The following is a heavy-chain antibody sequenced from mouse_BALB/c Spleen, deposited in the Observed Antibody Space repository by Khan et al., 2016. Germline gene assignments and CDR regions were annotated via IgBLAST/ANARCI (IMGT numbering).Heavy chain of an antibody. V-gene: IGHV4-1*02. D-gene: IGHD1-2*01. J-gene: IGHJ3*01. CDR3: ARRHYYGGFAD. CDR1: GFDFSRYW. CDR2: INPDSSTI. Sequence: EVKLLESGGGLVQPGGSLKLSCVASGFDFSRYWMSWVRQAPGKGLEWIGEINPDSSTINYTPSLKDKFIISRDYANNTLYLQMSKVRSDDTALYYCARRHYYGGFADWGQGTLVTGSA.